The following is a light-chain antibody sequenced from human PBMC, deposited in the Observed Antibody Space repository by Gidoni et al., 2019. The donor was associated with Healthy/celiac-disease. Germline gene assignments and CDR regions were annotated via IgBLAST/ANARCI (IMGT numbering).Light chain of an antibody. CDR2: AAS. CDR1: PCIVTY. J-gene: IGKJ2*01. Sequence: DIQMTKSPSSMSASVGDRVPILGRSSPCIVTYLNWYQQKPGKAPKLLIYAASSLQSGVPSRFSGRGSGTDFTLTISSLQPEDFATYYCQQSYSTPRTFGQGTKLEIK. V-gene: IGKV1-39*01. CDR3: QQSYSTPRT.